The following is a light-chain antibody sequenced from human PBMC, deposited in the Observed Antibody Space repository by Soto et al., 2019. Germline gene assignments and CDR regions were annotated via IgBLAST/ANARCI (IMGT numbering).Light chain of an antibody. CDR3: QQAKSFTYT. CDR1: QGNDAW. J-gene: IGKJ2*01. V-gene: IGKV1-12*01. CDR2: FXS. Sequence: EIHMTQSPSSVSASVGARVSLPXRASQGNDAWFAWYQQKQGXAPKXXXAFXSNLQSGGPSRLSGSGSVTEFTLTISSLQPEDFANYYCQQAKSFTYTFGQGTKVDIK.